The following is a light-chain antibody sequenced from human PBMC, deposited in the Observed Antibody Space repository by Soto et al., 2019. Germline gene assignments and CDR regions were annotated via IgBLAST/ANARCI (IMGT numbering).Light chain of an antibody. CDR3: QQINNYPPVT. V-gene: IGKV1-9*01. CDR2: AAS. CDR1: QGRSTY. J-gene: IGKJ5*01. Sequence: DFQLAQSPSFLSASVGDRVTITCRASQGRSTYLAWYQKQPGKAPRILIYAASNLQSGVPSRFSGSGSGTDFTLTISSLQPEDSATYYCQQINNYPPVTFDQGTRLEIK.